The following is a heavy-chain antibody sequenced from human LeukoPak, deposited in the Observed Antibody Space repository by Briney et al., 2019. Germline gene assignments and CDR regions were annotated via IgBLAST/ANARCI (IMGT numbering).Heavy chain of an antibody. J-gene: IGHJ6*02. V-gene: IGHV1-8*01. CDR1: GYTFTSYD. D-gene: IGHD2-8*01. CDR2: TNPNSGNT. Sequence: ASVKVSCKASGYTFTSYDIYWVRQATGQWLEWMGWTNPNSGNTGYAQKFQGRVTMTRNTSISTAYMELSSLRSEDTAVYYCARGRGYCTNGVCVLLGYYYYGMDVWGQGTTVTVSS. CDR3: ARGRGYCTNGVCVLLGYYYYGMDV.